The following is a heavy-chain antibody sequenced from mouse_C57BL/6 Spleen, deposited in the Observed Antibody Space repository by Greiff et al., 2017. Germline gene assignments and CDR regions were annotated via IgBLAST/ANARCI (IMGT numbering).Heavy chain of an antibody. J-gene: IGHJ3*01. CDR3: ARGDGNWVAD. CDR2: LDPADGDT. D-gene: IGHD2-1*01. V-gene: IGHV14-2*01. CDR1: GFNIKDYY. Sequence: VQLQQSGAELVKPGASVKLSCTASGFNIKDYYMHWVKQRTEQGLEWIGRLDPADGDTKYAPKFQGKATITADTSSNTAYLQLSSLTSEDTAVDYGARGDGNWVADWGQGTLVTVSA.